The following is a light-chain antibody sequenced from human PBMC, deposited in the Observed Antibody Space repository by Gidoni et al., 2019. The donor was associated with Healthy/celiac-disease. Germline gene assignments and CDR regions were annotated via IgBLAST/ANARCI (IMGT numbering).Light chain of an antibody. CDR3: MQALQTPT. V-gene: IGKV2-28*01. Sequence: IVMTQSQLSLPVTPGEPASISCRSSQSLLHSNGYNYLDWYLQKPGQSPQLLIYLGSNRASGVPDRFSGSGSGTDFTLKISRVEAEDVGVYYCMQALQTPTFGGGTKVQIK. CDR2: LGS. CDR1: QSLLHSNGYNY. J-gene: IGKJ4*01.